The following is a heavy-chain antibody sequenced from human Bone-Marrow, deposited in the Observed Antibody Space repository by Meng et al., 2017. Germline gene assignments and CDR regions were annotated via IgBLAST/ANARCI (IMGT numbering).Heavy chain of an antibody. CDR2: IYYSGST. CDR1: GGSISSSSYY. V-gene: IGHV4-39*07. J-gene: IGHJ4*02. CDR3: AGDHYYDSSGYYPIHN. D-gene: IGHD3-22*01. Sequence: GSLRLSCTVSGGSISSSSYYWGWIRQPPGKGLEWIGSIYYSGSTYYNLSLKSRVTISVDTSKNQFSLKLSSVTAADTAVYYCAGDHYYDSSGYYPIHNWGQGTLVTVSS.